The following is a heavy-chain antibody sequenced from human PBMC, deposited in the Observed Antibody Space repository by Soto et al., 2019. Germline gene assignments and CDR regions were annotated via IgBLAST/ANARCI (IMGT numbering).Heavy chain of an antibody. Sequence: QVHLVQSGAEVKKPGASVKVSCKASGYTVTSYGITWVRQAPGQGLEWMGWISAHNGNTDYAQKLQGRVIVTRATSTSTAYMELRSLISDDTAVYYCARGRYGDYWGQGALVTVSS. CDR2: ISAHNGNT. CDR3: ARGRYGDY. D-gene: IGHD1-1*01. V-gene: IGHV1-18*01. J-gene: IGHJ4*02. CDR1: GYTVTSYG.